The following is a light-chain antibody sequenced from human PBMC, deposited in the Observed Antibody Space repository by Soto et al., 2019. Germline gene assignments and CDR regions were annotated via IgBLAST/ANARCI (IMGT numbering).Light chain of an antibody. J-gene: IGLJ1*01. Sequence: SYELTQPPSVSVAPGQTARLTCGGNNIGSKSVHWYQQKPGQAPVLVVYDDSDRPSGIPERFSGSNSGNTATLTISRVEAGDEADYYCQVWDSSSDLSYVFGTGTKVTVL. CDR1: NIGSKS. CDR3: QVWDSSSDLSYV. V-gene: IGLV3-21*02. CDR2: DDS.